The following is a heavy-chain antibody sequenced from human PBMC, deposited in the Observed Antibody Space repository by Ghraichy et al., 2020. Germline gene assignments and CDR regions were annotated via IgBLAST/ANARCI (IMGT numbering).Heavy chain of an antibody. D-gene: IGHD6-19*01. Sequence: LSLTCAASGFTFSSYWMSWVRQAPGKGLEWVANIKQDGSEKYYVDSVKGRFTISRDNAKNSLYLQMNSLRAEDTAVYYCARDRQWLPEYYYYYYGMDVWGQGTTVTVSS. CDR1: GFTFSSYW. CDR2: IKQDGSEK. J-gene: IGHJ6*02. CDR3: ARDRQWLPEYYYYYYGMDV. V-gene: IGHV3-7*03.